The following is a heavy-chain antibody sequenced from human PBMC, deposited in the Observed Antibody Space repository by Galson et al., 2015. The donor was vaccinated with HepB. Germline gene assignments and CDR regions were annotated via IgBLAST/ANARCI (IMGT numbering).Heavy chain of an antibody. CDR3: ARAYYDFWSGYPSAEYFQH. Sequence: SVKVSCKASGYTFTGYHMHWVRQAPGQGLEWMGWINPNSGGTNYAQKFQGWVTMTRDTSISTAYMELSRLRSDDTAVYYCARAYYDFWSGYPSAEYFQHWGQGTLVTVSS. J-gene: IGHJ1*01. V-gene: IGHV1-2*04. CDR1: GYTFTGYH. D-gene: IGHD3-3*01. CDR2: INPNSGGT.